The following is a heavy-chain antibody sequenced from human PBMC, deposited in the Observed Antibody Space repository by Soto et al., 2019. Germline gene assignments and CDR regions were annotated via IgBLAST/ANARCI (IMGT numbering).Heavy chain of an antibody. CDR1: GFTFSSYW. Sequence: PGGSLRLSCAPSGFTFSSYWLPCGRQAPGKGLVGVSRINSDGSSTSYADSVKGRFTISRDNAKNTLYLQMNSLRAADTAVYYCARDLGSLAPSPGYWGQGT. CDR2: INSDGSST. V-gene: IGHV3-74*01. CDR3: ARDLGSLAPSPGY. J-gene: IGHJ4*02. D-gene: IGHD3-16*01.